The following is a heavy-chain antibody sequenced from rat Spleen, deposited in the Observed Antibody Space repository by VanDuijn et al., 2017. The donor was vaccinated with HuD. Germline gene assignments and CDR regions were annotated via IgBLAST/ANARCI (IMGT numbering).Heavy chain of an antibody. CDR1: GFSLISYA. CDR2: IWGDGST. V-gene: IGHV2-15*01. Sequence: QVQLKESGPGLVQPSQTLSLTCTVSGFSLISYAVNWVRQPPGKGLEWMGGIWGDGSTDCNSPLKSRLSISRDTSKSQVFLKMNSLQTEDTAMYFCVRGSAYFDYWGQGVMVTVSS. D-gene: IGHD3-2*01. CDR3: VRGSAYFDY. J-gene: IGHJ2*01.